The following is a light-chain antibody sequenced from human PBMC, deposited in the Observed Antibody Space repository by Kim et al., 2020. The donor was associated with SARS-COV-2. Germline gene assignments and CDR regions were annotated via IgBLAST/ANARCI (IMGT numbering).Light chain of an antibody. J-gene: IGLJ1*01. CDR3: TTHGGYNYV. CDR1: SSDCGGFNY. CDR2: EVI. V-gene: IGLV2-8*01. Sequence: GQSVTLSCSGTSSDCGGFNYVSWYQQPPGKAPKLIIYEVIKRPSGVPDRFSGSKSGNTASLTVSGLQAEDEADYYCTTHGGYNYVFGTGTRVTVL.